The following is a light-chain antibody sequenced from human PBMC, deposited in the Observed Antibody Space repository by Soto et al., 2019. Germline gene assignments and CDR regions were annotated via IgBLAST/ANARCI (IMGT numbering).Light chain of an antibody. Sequence: QSVLTQSPSASASLGASVTLTCTLSSGHSSYAIAWHQQQPEKGPRYLMKLNSDGSHSKGDGIPDRFSGSSSGAERYLTISSLQSEDEADYYCQTWGTGILVVFGGGTKLTVL. CDR2: LNSDGSH. CDR3: QTWGTGILVV. V-gene: IGLV4-69*01. J-gene: IGLJ2*01. CDR1: SGHSSYA.